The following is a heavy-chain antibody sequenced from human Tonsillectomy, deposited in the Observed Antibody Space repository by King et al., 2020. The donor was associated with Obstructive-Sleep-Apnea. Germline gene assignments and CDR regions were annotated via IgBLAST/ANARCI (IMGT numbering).Heavy chain of an antibody. CDR1: GFTFSSYA. V-gene: IGHV3-23*04. D-gene: IGHD3-22*01. CDR2: IIGSGGST. J-gene: IGHJ2*01. Sequence: VQLVESGGGLLQPGGSLRLSCSASGFTFSSYAMSGVRQAPGKGLEWFSAIIGSGGSTYYEDSVKGRFTISRDNSNNTLYLQMTSLRAEDTAVYYCAKDFYDSSGYYRNARYFDLWGRGTLVTVSS. CDR3: AKDFYDSSGYYRNARYFDL.